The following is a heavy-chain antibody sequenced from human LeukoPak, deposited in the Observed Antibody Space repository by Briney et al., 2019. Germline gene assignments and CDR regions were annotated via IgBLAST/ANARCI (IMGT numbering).Heavy chain of an antibody. CDR2: INPNSGGT. Sequence: ASVKVSFKASGYTFTGYYIHWVRQAPGQGLEWMGWINPNSGGTNYAEKFQRRLTMNRDTSISTAYMELSRLRSDDMAVYYCARDAPPLRYLDYWGQGTLVTVSS. CDR1: GYTFTGYY. V-gene: IGHV1-2*02. D-gene: IGHD3-9*01. J-gene: IGHJ4*02. CDR3: ARDAPPLRYLDY.